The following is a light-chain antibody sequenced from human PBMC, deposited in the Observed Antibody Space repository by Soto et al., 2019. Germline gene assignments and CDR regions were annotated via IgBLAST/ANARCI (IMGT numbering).Light chain of an antibody. V-gene: IGKV1-5*01. CDR1: QSISSW. CDR3: QHYNSYSEA. Sequence: DIQMNQSPSTLSASVGDRVTINFRASQSISSWLAWYQQKPGKAPKLLIYDASSLESGVPSRFSGSGSGTEFTLTISSLQPDDFATYYCQHYNSYSEAFGQGTKV. J-gene: IGKJ1*01. CDR2: DAS.